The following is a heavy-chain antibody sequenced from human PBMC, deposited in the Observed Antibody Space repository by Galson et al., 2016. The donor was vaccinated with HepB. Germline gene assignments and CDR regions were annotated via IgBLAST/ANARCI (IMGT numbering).Heavy chain of an antibody. CDR3: ARVTFTCDGGGCRYYGMDV. D-gene: IGHD2-21*01. CDR1: GFALRSCD. Sequence: SLRLSCAASGFALRSCDMYWVRQTTGKGLEWVSSIGTAGDTYYPGPVRGRFTVSRENANNSLYLQMNSLRAGDTAVYFCARVTFTCDGGGCRYYGMDVWGTGTTVTVSP. CDR2: IGTAGDT. V-gene: IGHV3-13*01. J-gene: IGHJ6*04.